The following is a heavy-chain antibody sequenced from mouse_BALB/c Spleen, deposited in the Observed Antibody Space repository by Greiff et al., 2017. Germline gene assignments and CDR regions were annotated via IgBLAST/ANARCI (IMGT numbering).Heavy chain of an antibody. CDR1: GFTFTDYY. V-gene: IGHV7-3*02. CDR3: ARDYYGGFAY. J-gene: IGHJ3*01. Sequence: EVHLVESGGGLVQPGGSLRLSCATSGFTFTDYYMSWVRQPPGKALEWLGFIRNKANGYTTEYSASVKGRFTISRDNSQSILYLQMNTLRAEDSATYHCARDYYGGFAYWGQGTLVTVSA. D-gene: IGHD1-1*01. CDR2: IRNKANGYTT.